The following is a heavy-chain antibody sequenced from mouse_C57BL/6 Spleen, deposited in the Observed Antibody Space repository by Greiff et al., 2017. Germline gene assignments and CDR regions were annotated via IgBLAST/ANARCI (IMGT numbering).Heavy chain of an antibody. Sequence: QVQLQQSGAELARPGASVKLSCKASGYTFTSYGISWVKQRTGQGLEWIGEIYPRSGNTYYNEKFKGKATLTADKSSSTAYMELRSLTSEDSAVYFCARGGDDYGSSYYAMDYWGQGTSVTVSS. V-gene: IGHV1-81*01. CDR2: IYPRSGNT. J-gene: IGHJ4*01. CDR1: GYTFTSYG. CDR3: ARGGDDYGSSYYAMDY. D-gene: IGHD1-1*01.